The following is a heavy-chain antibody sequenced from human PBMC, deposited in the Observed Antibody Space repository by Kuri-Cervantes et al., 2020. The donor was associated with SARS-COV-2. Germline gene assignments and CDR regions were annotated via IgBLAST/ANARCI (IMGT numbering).Heavy chain of an antibody. CDR3: ANWGPAALYYYYYMDV. Sequence: GGSLRLSCAASGFTFSSYWMSWVRQAPGKGLEWVANIKQDGSEKYYVDSVKGRFTISRDNAKNSLYLQMNSLRAEDTAVYYCANWGPAALYYYYYMDVWGKGTTVTVSS. J-gene: IGHJ6*03. CDR1: GFTFSSYW. CDR2: IKQDGSEK. D-gene: IGHD2-2*01. V-gene: IGHV3-7*01.